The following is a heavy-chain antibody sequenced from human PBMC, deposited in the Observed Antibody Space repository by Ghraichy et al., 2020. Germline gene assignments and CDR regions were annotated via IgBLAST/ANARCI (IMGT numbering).Heavy chain of an antibody. V-gene: IGHV5-51*01. D-gene: IGHD1-1*01. CDR2: IYPGDSDT. CDR1: GYSFTSYW. Sequence: GESLNISCKGSGYSFTSYWIGWVRQMPGKGLEWMGIIYPGDSDTRYSPSFQGQVTISADKSISTAYLQWSSLKASDTAMYYSARGAPKLERRRRYYYYGMDVWGQGTTVTVSS. J-gene: IGHJ6*02. CDR3: ARGAPKLERRRRYYYYGMDV.